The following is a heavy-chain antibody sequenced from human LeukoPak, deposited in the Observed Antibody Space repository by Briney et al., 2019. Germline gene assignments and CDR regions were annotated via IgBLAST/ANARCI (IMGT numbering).Heavy chain of an antibody. J-gene: IGHJ4*02. V-gene: IGHV3-43*01. CDR1: GFTFEDYT. CDR2: ISWDGTT. D-gene: IGHD3-22*01. Sequence: GGSLRLSCAASGFTFEDYTMHWVRQAPGKTLEWISLISWDGTTYYTDSVKGRFTISRDNSKNSLFLHMDTLRSEDTAFYYCVKDLSYESSGSVFDYWGQGTLVTVSS. CDR3: VKDLSYESSGSVFDY.